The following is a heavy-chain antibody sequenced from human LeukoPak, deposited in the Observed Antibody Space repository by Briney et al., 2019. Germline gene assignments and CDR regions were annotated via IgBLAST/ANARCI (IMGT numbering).Heavy chain of an antibody. Sequence: PSETLSLTCTVSDDSISDYYRGWIRQPPGKGLEWIGYFHNSGTSTYNPSLKSRVTISVDTSKNQFSLRLSSVTAADTAVYYCARGRDSRGYQFMGFDSWGQGTLVTVSS. CDR2: FHNSGTS. V-gene: IGHV4-59*08. J-gene: IGHJ4*02. D-gene: IGHD3-22*01. CDR3: ARGRDSRGYQFMGFDS. CDR1: DDSISDYY.